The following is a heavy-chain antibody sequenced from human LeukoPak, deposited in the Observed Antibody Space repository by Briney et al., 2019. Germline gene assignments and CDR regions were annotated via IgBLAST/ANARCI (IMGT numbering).Heavy chain of an antibody. V-gene: IGHV1-2*02. CDR1: GYTFTGYY. J-gene: IGHJ4*02. D-gene: IGHD3-22*01. CDR2: INPNTGGT. CDR3: ARDLDDSSGDDY. Sequence: GASVKVSCKASGYTFTGYYMHWVRQAPGQGLEWMGWINPNTGGTNYAQKFQGTVTMTRDTSISTAYMELNSLTSDDTAVYYCARDLDDSSGDDYWGQGTLVTVSS.